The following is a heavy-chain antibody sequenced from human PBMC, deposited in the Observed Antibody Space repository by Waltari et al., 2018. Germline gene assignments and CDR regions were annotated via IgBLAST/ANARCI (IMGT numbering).Heavy chain of an antibody. D-gene: IGHD3-22*01. J-gene: IGHJ5*02. Sequence: QVQLVQSGAEVKKPGSSVKVSCKASGGTFSSYTISWVRQAPGQGLEWMGRIIPILGIANYAQKFQGRVTITADKSTSTAYMERSSRRSEDTAVYYCARDWSYYDSSGYCPWGQGTLVTVSS. CDR3: ARDWSYYDSSGYCP. CDR2: IIPILGIA. V-gene: IGHV1-69*08. CDR1: GGTFSSYT.